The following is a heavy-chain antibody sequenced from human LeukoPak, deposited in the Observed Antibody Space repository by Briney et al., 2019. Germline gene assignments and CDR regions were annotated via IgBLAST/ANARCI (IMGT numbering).Heavy chain of an antibody. D-gene: IGHD1-1*01. Sequence: ASVKVSCKASGYTFTGYYMHLVRQAPRQGLEWMGWINPNSGGTHYAQKFQDRVTMTRDTSISTAYMELSRLRSDDTAIFYCARDGTGGDAFDIWGQGTMVTVSS. CDR3: ARDGTGGDAFDI. V-gene: IGHV1-2*02. CDR1: GYTFTGYY. J-gene: IGHJ3*02. CDR2: INPNSGGT.